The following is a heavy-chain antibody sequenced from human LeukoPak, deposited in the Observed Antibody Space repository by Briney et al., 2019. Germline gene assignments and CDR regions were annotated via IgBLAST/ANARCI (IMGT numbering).Heavy chain of an antibody. Sequence: SQTLSLTCTVSGGSISSGDYYWSWIRQPPGKGMEYIGSIDYRGTTKYNPSLKSRVTISVDTSKNQFSLKLSSVTAADTAVYYCARYRDNSNGGFDPWGQGTLVTVSS. CDR3: ARYRDNSNGGFDP. V-gene: IGHV4-61*08. CDR2: IDYRGTT. J-gene: IGHJ5*02. D-gene: IGHD1-20*01. CDR1: GGSISSGDYY.